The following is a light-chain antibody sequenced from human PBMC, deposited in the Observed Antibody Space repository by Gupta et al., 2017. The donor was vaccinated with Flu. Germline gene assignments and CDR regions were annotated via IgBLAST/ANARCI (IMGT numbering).Light chain of an antibody. CDR3: QQYDNLQIT. Sequence: IHMTQAPSSLSASVGDRVTTTCQASQDIINYLNWYQQKPGKAPKLLIYDTSNLERGVPSRFSGSGSGTDFTFTISSLQPDDFATYYCQQYDNLQITFGQGTRLEVK. CDR1: QDIINY. CDR2: DTS. J-gene: IGKJ5*01. V-gene: IGKV1-33*01.